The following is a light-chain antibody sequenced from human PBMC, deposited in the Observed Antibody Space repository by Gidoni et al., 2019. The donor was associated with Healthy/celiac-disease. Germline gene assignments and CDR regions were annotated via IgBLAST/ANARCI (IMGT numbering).Light chain of an antibody. CDR1: QDISNY. V-gene: IGKV1-33*01. CDR3: QQYVNLLLT. Sequence: DIQMTQSPSSLSASVGDRVTINCQASQDISNYLNWYQQNPGKAPKLLIYDASNLETGVPSRFSGSVSGTDFTFTISSLQPEDIATYYCQQYVNLLLTFGGGTKVEIK. CDR2: DAS. J-gene: IGKJ4*01.